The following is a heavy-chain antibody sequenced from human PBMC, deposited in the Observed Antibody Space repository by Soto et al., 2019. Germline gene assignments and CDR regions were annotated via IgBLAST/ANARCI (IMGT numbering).Heavy chain of an antibody. CDR1: GGSISSSSYY. V-gene: IGHV4-39*01. Sequence: SETLSLTCTVSGGSISSSSYYWGWIRQPPGKGLEWIGSIYYGGSTYYNPSLKSRVTISVDTSKNQFSLKLSSVTAADTAVYYCARQRDSSGYYYYYYGMDVWGQGTTVTVSS. CDR2: IYYGGST. J-gene: IGHJ6*02. CDR3: ARQRDSSGYYYYYYGMDV. D-gene: IGHD3-22*01.